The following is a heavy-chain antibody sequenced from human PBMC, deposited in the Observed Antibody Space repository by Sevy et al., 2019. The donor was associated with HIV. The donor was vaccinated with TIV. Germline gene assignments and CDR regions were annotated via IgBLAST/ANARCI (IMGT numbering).Heavy chain of an antibody. CDR3: AIESTNYYGSGSYYKD. Sequence: ASVKVSCKASGYTFTGYYMHWVRQAPGQGLEWMGWINPNSGRTNYAQKFQGRVTMTRDTSISTAYMELSRLRSDDTAVYYCAIESTNYYGSGSYYKDWGQGTLVTVSS. D-gene: IGHD3-10*01. CDR2: INPNSGRT. CDR1: GYTFTGYY. J-gene: IGHJ4*02. V-gene: IGHV1-2*02.